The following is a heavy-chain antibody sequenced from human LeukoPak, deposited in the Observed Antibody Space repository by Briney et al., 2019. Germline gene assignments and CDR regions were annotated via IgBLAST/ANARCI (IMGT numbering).Heavy chain of an antibody. CDR1: GLRIRNFW. CDR3: VTDGDKWNDFEY. V-gene: IGHV3-7*01. CDR2: IDKDGNEI. D-gene: IGHD1-1*01. J-gene: IGHJ4*02. Sequence: PGGSLRLSCAASGLRIRNFWMHWVRQAPGKGLEWVAIIDKDGNEIKYVDSVKGRFTLSRDNAKNSVYLQMNSLTTEDTALYYCVTDGDKWNDFEYWGQGTLVTVSS.